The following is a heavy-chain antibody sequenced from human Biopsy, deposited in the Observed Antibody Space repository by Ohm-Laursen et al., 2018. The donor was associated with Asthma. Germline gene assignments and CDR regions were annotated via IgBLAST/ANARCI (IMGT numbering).Heavy chain of an antibody. CDR3: ARRITIFGVVAYFDY. D-gene: IGHD3-3*01. Sequence: SDTLSLTCTVSGGSISSSSYYWGWIRQPPGEGLEWIGSIYYSGSTYYNPSLKSRVTIFVATSKNQFFLKLSSVTAADMAVYYCARRITIFGVVAYFDYWGQGTLVTVSS. CDR1: GGSISSSSYY. V-gene: IGHV4-39*01. J-gene: IGHJ4*02. CDR2: IYYSGST.